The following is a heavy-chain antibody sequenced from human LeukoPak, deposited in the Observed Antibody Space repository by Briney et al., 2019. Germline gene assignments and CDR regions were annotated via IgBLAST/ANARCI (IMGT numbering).Heavy chain of an antibody. J-gene: IGHJ3*02. Sequence: GESLKISCKGAGYSFTSYWTGWVRQMPGKGLECMGIIYPGDSDTRYSPSFQGQVTISADKSISTAYLQWSSLKASDTAMYYCARPYSSGRIDAFDIWGQGTMVTVSS. CDR2: IYPGDSDT. CDR3: ARPYSSGRIDAFDI. D-gene: IGHD6-19*01. V-gene: IGHV5-51*01. CDR1: GYSFTSYW.